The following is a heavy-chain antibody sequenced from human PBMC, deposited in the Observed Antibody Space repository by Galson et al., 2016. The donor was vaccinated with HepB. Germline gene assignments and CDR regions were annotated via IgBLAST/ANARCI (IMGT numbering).Heavy chain of an antibody. CDR3: AKDPFRLLEAGRFDS. D-gene: IGHD6-19*01. CDR2: ISHNGNYK. J-gene: IGHJ4*02. V-gene: IGHV3-30*18. Sequence: LRLSCAGSGFTFSSLGLHWVRQAPGKGLDWMAVISHNGNYKYYADSVKGRFTISSDNSKTTVYLQMNSLRAEDTAVYYCAKDPFRLLEAGRFDSWGQGTLVTVSS. CDR1: GFTFSSLG.